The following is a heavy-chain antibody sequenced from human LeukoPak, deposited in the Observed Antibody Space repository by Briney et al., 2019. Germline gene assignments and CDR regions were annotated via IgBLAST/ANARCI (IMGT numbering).Heavy chain of an antibody. CDR2: IYYSGST. J-gene: IGHJ4*02. CDR1: GGSISSSSYY. V-gene: IGHV4-39*07. Sequence: SETLSLTCTVSGGSISSSSYYWGWIRQPPGKGLEWIGSIYYSGSTYYNPSLKSRVTISVDKSKNQFSPKLSSVTAADTAVYYCARREASASSSWYRGDYTGFDYWGQGTLVTVSS. D-gene: IGHD6-13*01. CDR3: ARREASASSSWYRGDYTGFDY.